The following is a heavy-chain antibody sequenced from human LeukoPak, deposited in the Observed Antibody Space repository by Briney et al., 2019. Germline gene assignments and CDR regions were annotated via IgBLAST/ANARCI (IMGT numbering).Heavy chain of an antibody. CDR2: INHSGST. V-gene: IGHV4-39*07. Sequence: SETLSLTCTVSGGSISSGGYYWSWIRQPPGKGLEWIGEINHSGSTNYNPSLKSRVTISVDTSKNQFSLKLSSVTAADTAVYYCARARSEVTLDYWGQGTLVTVS. CDR1: GGSISSGGYY. CDR3: ARARSEVTLDY. D-gene: IGHD5-18*01. J-gene: IGHJ4*02.